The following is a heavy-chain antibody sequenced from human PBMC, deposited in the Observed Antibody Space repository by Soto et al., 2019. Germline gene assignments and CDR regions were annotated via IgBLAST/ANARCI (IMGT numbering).Heavy chain of an antibody. D-gene: IGHD6-19*01. CDR3: ARAHTSGWYVIDY. CDR1: GGSMSSYY. Sequence: SETLSLTCTASGGSMSSYYWSWIRQPPGKGLEWIGYIYSSGSTNYNPSLRSRVTMSVDASKNQFSLKLSSVTAADTAVFYCARAHTSGWYVIDYWGQGTLVTVSS. J-gene: IGHJ4*02. V-gene: IGHV4-59*01. CDR2: IYSSGST.